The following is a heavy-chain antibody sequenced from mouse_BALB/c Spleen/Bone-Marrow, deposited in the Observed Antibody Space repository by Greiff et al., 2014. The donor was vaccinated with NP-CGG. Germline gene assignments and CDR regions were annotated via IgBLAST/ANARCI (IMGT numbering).Heavy chain of an antibody. CDR3: AREGYGNYAY. V-gene: IGHV1-4*01. CDR2: INPSSGYT. D-gene: IGHD2-10*02. Sequence: VQRVESGAELARPGASVKMSCKASGYTFTSYTMHWVKQRPGQGLEWIGYINPSSGYTNYNQKFKDKATLTADKSSSTAYMQLSSLTSEDSAVYYCAREGYGNYAYWGQGTLVTVSA. J-gene: IGHJ3*01. CDR1: GYTFTSYT.